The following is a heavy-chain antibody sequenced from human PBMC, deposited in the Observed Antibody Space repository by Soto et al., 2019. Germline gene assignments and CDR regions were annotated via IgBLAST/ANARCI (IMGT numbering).Heavy chain of an antibody. V-gene: IGHV4-59*11. J-gene: IGHJ6*02. CDR3: ARDGIEASGMDV. CDR2: IYYRGST. Sequence: SSETLSLTCTVSGGSISSHYWSWVRQAPGKGLEWIGHIYYRGSTTYNPSLRSRSTISVDTSNNQFSLKLNSVTTADTAVYYCARDGIEASGMDVWGQGTKVTVSS. D-gene: IGHD1-26*01. CDR1: GGSISSHY.